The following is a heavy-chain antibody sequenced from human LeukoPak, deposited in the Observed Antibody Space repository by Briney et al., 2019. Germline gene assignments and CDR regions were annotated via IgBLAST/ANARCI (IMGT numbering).Heavy chain of an antibody. CDR3: AKDHHD. Sequence: PGGSLRLSCAASGFAVSSNYMSWVRQAPGKGLEWVSVIYIAGSTYYADSVKGRFTISRDNSKNTLYLQMNSLRAEDTAVYYCAKDHHDWGQGTLVTVSS. J-gene: IGHJ1*01. V-gene: IGHV3-53*01. CDR2: IYIAGST. CDR1: GFAVSSNY.